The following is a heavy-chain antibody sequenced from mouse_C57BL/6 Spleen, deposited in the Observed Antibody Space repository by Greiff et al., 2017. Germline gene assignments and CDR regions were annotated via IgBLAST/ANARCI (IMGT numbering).Heavy chain of an antibody. CDR2: IRNKANGYTT. D-gene: IGHD4-1*01. CDR3: VKAVKLFAYYAMDY. Sequence: EVKVVESGGGLVQPGASLRLSCAASGFTFTDYYMSWVRQPPGKALEWLALIRNKANGYTTEYTASVKGRLTISRDNSQNNLYLQMSTLRAEDSATYYCVKAVKLFAYYAMDYWGQGTSVTVAS. J-gene: IGHJ4*01. CDR1: GFTFTDYY. V-gene: IGHV7-4*01.